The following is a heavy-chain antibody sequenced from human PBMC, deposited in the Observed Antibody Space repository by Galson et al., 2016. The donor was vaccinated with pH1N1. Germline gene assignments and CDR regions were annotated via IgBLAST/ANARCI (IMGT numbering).Heavy chain of an antibody. Sequence: SVKVSCKASGYSFSNYYIHWVRQAPGQGLEWMGWINPNSGGTKYAQKFQGRVTMIRDASTTTGYMELSRLTSDDTAVYYCAKDRNNYDSSGYYTYYYYGLAVWGQGTTVIVSS. CDR2: INPNSGGT. D-gene: IGHD3-22*01. V-gene: IGHV1-2*02. J-gene: IGHJ6*02. CDR1: GYSFSNYY. CDR3: AKDRNNYDSSGYYTYYYYGLAV.